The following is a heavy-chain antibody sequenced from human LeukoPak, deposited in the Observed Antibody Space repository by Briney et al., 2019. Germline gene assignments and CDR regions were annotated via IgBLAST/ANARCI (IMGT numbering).Heavy chain of an antibody. CDR2: VSGSGGST. CDR1: GFTFSRYA. V-gene: IGHV3-23*01. Sequence: PGGSLSLSCAASGFTFSRYAMSWVRQAPGKGLEWVSGVSGSGGSTYYADSVKGRFTISRDNSKNTLYLQMNSLRAEDTAVYYCAKDLDIVATITGNWGQGTLVTVSS. J-gene: IGHJ4*02. D-gene: IGHD5-12*01. CDR3: AKDLDIVATITGN.